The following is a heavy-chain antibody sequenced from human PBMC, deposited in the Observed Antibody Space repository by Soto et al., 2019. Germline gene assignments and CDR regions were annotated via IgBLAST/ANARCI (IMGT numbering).Heavy chain of an antibody. Sequence: SETLSLTCTVSGGSISSGTYYWGWIRQPPGKGLEWIGSIYYGGSTYYNPSLKSRVTISVDTSKNQFSLKLSSVTAADTAVYYCARVPLSGDDILTGFWFDPWGQGTLVTVSS. J-gene: IGHJ5*02. CDR1: GGSISSGTYY. D-gene: IGHD3-9*01. CDR3: ARVPLSGDDILTGFWFDP. V-gene: IGHV4-39*07. CDR2: IYYGGST.